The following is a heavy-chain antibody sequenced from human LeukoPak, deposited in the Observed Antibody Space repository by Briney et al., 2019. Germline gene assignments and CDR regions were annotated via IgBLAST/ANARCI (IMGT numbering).Heavy chain of an antibody. CDR3: AREAVAGPPLDY. CDR2: IKQDGSEK. V-gene: IGHV3-7*01. J-gene: IGHJ4*02. D-gene: IGHD6-19*01. Sequence: GSLRLSCAASGFTFSSYWMSWVRQAPVKGLEWVANIKQDGSEKYYVDSVKGRFTISRDNAKNSLYLQMSSLRAEDTAVYYCAREAVAGPPLDYWGQGTLVTVSS. CDR1: GFTFSSYW.